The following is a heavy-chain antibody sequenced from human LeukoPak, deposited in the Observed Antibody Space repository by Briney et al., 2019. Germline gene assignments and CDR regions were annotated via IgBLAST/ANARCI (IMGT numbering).Heavy chain of an antibody. CDR2: INPNSGGT. Sequence: ASVKVSCKASGYTFTGYYMHWVRQAPGQGLEWMGWINPNSGGTNYAQKFQGRVTITADTSTDTAYMELSSLRSEDTAVYYCTTDQVAVAGKVWGQGTLVTVSS. D-gene: IGHD6-19*01. J-gene: IGHJ4*02. V-gene: IGHV1-2*02. CDR3: TTDQVAVAGKV. CDR1: GYTFTGYY.